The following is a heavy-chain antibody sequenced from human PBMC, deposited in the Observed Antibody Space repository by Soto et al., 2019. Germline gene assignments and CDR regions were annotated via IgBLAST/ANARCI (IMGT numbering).Heavy chain of an antibody. J-gene: IGHJ5*02. CDR2: IYYSGST. V-gene: IGHV4-39*01. CDR1: GCSISSSSYY. CDR3: ARIFEKASWFDH. Sequence: XETLSLTCAVSGCSISSSSYYWGWIRQPPGKGLEWIGSIYYSGSTYYNPSLKSRVTISVDTSKNQFSLKLSSVTAADTAVYYCARIFEKASWFDHWGQGTLVTVSS. D-gene: IGHD3-9*01.